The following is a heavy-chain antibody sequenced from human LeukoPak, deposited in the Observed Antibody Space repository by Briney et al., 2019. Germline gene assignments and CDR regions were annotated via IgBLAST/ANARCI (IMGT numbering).Heavy chain of an antibody. V-gene: IGHV3-64D*06. J-gene: IGHJ3*02. Sequence: GGSLRLSCSASGFTFNNYAMHWVRQAPGKGLEYVSAISSNGGSTYYADSVKGRFTISRDNSKNTLYLQMSSLRAEDTAVYYCVKALGYCSGGSCLAFDIWGQGTMVTVSS. D-gene: IGHD2-15*01. CDR2: ISSNGGST. CDR1: GFTFNNYA. CDR3: VKALGYCSGGSCLAFDI.